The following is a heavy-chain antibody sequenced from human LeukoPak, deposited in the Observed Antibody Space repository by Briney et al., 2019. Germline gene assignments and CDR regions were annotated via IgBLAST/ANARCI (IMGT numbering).Heavy chain of an antibody. J-gene: IGHJ4*02. CDR2: IYFSGNT. CDR1: GGSISSGGYY. V-gene: IGHV4-31*03. Sequence: PSETLSLTCTVSGGSISSGGYYRSWIRQHPGKGLEWIGYIYFSGNTYYNPSLKSRVTISVDTSKNQFSLKLSSVTAADTAVYYCARDRTSSSWYGVDYWGQGTLVTVSS. CDR3: ARDRTSSSWYGVDY. D-gene: IGHD6-13*01.